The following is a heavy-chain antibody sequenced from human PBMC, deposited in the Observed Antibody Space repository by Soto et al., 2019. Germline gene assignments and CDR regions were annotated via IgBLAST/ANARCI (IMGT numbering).Heavy chain of an antibody. Sequence: GASVKVSCKASGYTFTNYGITWVRQAPGQGLECMGWISAYNGNTNYAQKVQGRVTMTTDTSTRTAYMELRSLRSDDTAVYYCARDLCSSTSCKLDSWGQGTLVTVSS. D-gene: IGHD2-2*01. CDR2: ISAYNGNT. CDR1: GYTFTNYG. CDR3: ARDLCSSTSCKLDS. J-gene: IGHJ4*02. V-gene: IGHV1-18*04.